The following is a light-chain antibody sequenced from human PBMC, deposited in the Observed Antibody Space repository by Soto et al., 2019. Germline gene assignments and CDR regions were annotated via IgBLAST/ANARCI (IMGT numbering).Light chain of an antibody. V-gene: IGKV3-20*01. CDR1: QSLSSTY. CDR3: QQYCSSPVT. J-gene: IGKJ4*01. Sequence: ENVLTQSPGTLSLSPGERATLSCRASQSLSSTYLARYQQKPGQAPRLLIYGASSRATGIPDRFSGSGSGTDFTLTISRLEPEDFAVYYCQQYCSSPVTFGGGTRVEIK. CDR2: GAS.